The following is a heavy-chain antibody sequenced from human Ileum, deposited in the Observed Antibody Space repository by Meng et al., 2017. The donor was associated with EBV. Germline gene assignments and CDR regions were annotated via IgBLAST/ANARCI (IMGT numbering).Heavy chain of an antibody. CDR2: VYHRGDT. CDR1: GDSISSYIW. J-gene: IGHJ4*02. Sequence: QGELQESGPGLSKPSGPLSLTCTGLGDSISSYIWWSWVRQPPGKGLVWIGEVYHRGDTNYNPSLKSRVDISVDKYKNQFYLSLFSVTAADTAVYYCGRDQGRELINHWGQGTLVTVSS. V-gene: IGHV4-4*02. D-gene: IGHD1-7*01. CDR3: GRDQGRELINH.